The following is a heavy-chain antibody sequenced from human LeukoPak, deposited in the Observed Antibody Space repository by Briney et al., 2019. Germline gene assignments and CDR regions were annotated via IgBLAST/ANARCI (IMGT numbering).Heavy chain of an antibody. V-gene: IGHV3-33*01. CDR1: GFTFSSYG. Sequence: PGRSLRLSCAASGFTFSSYGMHWVRLAPGKGLEWVAVIWYDGSNKYYADSVKGRFTISRGNSKNTLYLQMNSLRAEDTAVYYCARSSGWYQGYFDYWGQGTLVTVSS. CDR2: IWYDGSNK. J-gene: IGHJ4*02. D-gene: IGHD6-19*01. CDR3: ARSSGWYQGYFDY.